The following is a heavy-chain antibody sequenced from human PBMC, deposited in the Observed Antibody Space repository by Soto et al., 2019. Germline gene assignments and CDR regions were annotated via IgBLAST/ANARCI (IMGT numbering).Heavy chain of an antibody. CDR2: IDPRDSYS. CDR3: ARLSTGFCTKPTCQHYFGMDV. Sequence: EVQLVQSGAEVKRPGESLTISCQASGYTFTAFWITWVRQMPGKGLEWMATIDPRDSYSNYSLSFQAHVTIPTDKSIATAYLHWSSLEAPDTAVYYCARLSTGFCTKPTCQHYFGMDVWGQGTTVTVSS. CDR1: GYTFTAFW. V-gene: IGHV5-10-1*03. D-gene: IGHD2-8*01. J-gene: IGHJ6*02.